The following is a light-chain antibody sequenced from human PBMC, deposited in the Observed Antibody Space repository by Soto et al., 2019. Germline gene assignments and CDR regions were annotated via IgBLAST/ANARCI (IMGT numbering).Light chain of an antibody. CDR1: SSDVGAYTS. CDR2: EVS. Sequence: QSVLTQPASVSGSPGQSITISCTGTSSDVGAYTSVSWYRQHPGKAPKLMIYEVSNRPSGVSDRFSGSKSGNTASLTISGLQIEDEADYYCSSFTSSVTYVFGTGTKVTVL. V-gene: IGLV2-14*01. CDR3: SSFTSSVTYV. J-gene: IGLJ1*01.